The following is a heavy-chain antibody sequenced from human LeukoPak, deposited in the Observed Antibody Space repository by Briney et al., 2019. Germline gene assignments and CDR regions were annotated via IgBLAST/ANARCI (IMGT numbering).Heavy chain of an antibody. Sequence: SETLSLTCAVSGYSISSGYYWGWIRQPPGKGLEWIGSIYHSGSTYYNPSLKSRVTISVDTSKNQFSPKLSSVTAADTAVYYCARRYYDFWSGYYPAAFDTWGQGTMVTVSS. CDR3: ARRYYDFWSGYYPAAFDT. J-gene: IGHJ3*02. CDR1: GYSISSGYY. CDR2: IYHSGST. D-gene: IGHD3-3*01. V-gene: IGHV4-38-2*01.